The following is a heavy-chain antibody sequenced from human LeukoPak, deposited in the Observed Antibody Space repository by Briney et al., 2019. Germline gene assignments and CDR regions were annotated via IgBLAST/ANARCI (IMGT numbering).Heavy chain of an antibody. CDR3: ARDMDTGPDLFDY. V-gene: IGHV1-2*02. CDR1: GYTFTDYY. Sequence: ASVKVSCKASGYTFTDYYLHWVRQAPGQGLEWMGWINPNSGDTDYAQKFQGRVTMTRDTSISTAYMELSRLRYDDAAVYYCARDMDTGPDLFDYWGQGTLVTVSS. D-gene: IGHD5-18*01. J-gene: IGHJ4*02. CDR2: INPNSGDT.